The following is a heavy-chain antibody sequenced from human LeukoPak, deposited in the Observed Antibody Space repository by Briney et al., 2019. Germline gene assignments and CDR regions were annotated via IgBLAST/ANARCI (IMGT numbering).Heavy chain of an antibody. V-gene: IGHV3-21*01. CDR3: ARGGIYSEGFDY. J-gene: IGHJ4*02. D-gene: IGHD3-16*01. Sequence: PGGSPRLSCAASGFTFSDYSMNWVRQAPGKGLEWVSSISTTSTHIYYADSVKGRFTISRDNAKNSLYLQMNSLRADDTAVYYCARGGIYSEGFDYWGQGTLVTVSS. CDR1: GFTFSDYS. CDR2: ISTTSTHI.